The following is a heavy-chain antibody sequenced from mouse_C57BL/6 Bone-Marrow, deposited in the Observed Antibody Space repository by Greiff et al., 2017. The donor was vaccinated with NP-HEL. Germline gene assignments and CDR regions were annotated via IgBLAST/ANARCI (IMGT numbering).Heavy chain of an antibody. V-gene: IGHV14-4*01. CDR3: TFYDYVWFAY. CDR2: IDPENGDP. Sequence: VQLQQSGAELVRPGASVKLSCTASGFNIKDDYMPWVKQRPEQGLEWIGWIDPENGDPEYASKFQGKATITADTSSNTAYLQLSSLTSEDTAVYYCTFYDYVWFAYWGQGTLVTVSA. D-gene: IGHD2-4*01. CDR1: GFNIKDDY. J-gene: IGHJ3*01.